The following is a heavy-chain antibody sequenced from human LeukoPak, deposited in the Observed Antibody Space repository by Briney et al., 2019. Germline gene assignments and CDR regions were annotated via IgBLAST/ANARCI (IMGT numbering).Heavy chain of an antibody. CDR1: GGSISSYY. Sequence: SETLSLTCTVSGGSISSYYWSWIRQPPGKGLEWIGYIYYSGSTNYNPSLKSRVTISVDTSKNQFSLKLSSVTAADTAMYYCAREGSSGQDWYASDVWGQETMVTVSS. V-gene: IGHV4-59*12. CDR3: AREGSSGQDWYASDV. J-gene: IGHJ3*01. CDR2: IYYSGST. D-gene: IGHD5-12*01.